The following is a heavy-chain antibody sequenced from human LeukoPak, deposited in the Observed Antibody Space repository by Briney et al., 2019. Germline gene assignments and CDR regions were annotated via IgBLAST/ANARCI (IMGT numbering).Heavy chain of an antibody. CDR1: GASISSGDYY. Sequence: SQTLSLTCTVSGASISSGDYYWSWVRQPPGKGLEWIGCIFYSGSTYYNPSLKSRVTLSVDTSKNQLSLEVNTVTAADTALYYCARSSWDNGSGTGAFDIWGQGTMVTVSS. CDR3: ARSSWDNGSGTGAFDI. J-gene: IGHJ3*02. CDR2: IFYSGST. D-gene: IGHD1-26*01. V-gene: IGHV4-30-4*01.